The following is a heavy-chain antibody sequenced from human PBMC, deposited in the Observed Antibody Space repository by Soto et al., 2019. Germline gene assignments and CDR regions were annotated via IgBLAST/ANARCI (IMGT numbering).Heavy chain of an antibody. Sequence: QVQLVESGGGLVKPGGSLRLSCAASGFTFSDYYMSWIRQSPGKGLEWVSNIRTSGSTINYADSVKARFTISRDNAKNSLFLQMNSLRVEDTAVYDCARGSPPLDYWGQGTLVTVSS. CDR1: GFTFSDYY. V-gene: IGHV3-11*01. J-gene: IGHJ4*02. CDR3: ARGSPPLDY. CDR2: IRTSGSTI.